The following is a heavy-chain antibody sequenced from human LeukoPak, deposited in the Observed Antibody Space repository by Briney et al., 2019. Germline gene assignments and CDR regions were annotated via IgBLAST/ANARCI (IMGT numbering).Heavy chain of an antibody. CDR1: GFTFSSYA. J-gene: IGHJ3*02. V-gene: IGHV3-23*01. CDR2: ISGSGGST. D-gene: IGHD1-7*01. CDR3: ARFELSHDAFDI. Sequence: GGSLRLSCAASGFTFSSYAMSWVRQAPGKGLEWVSAISGSGGSTYYADSVKGRFTISRDNSKNTLYLQMNSLRAEDTAVYYCARFELSHDAFDIWGQGTMVTVSS.